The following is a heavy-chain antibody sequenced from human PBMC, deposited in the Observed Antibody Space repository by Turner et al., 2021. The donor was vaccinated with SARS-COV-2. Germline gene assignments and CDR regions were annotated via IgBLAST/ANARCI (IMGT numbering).Heavy chain of an antibody. D-gene: IGHD3-10*01. CDR1: VYTFASYG. Sequence: QVQLVQSGAEVKNPGASVKVSSQASVYTFASYGLSWVRQAPGQGLEWMGWSSAYNGNTNYAQKLQGRGTMSTDTSTSTAYMEMRSLRSDDTAVDYCARAYGSGSYGHYYGMDVWGQGTTVTVSS. J-gene: IGHJ6*02. CDR3: ARAYGSGSYGHYYGMDV. CDR2: SSAYNGNT. V-gene: IGHV1-18*01.